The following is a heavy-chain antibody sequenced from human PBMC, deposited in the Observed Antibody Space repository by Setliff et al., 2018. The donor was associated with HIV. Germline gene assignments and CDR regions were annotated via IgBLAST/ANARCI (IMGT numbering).Heavy chain of an antibody. J-gene: IGHJ4*02. CDR2: IHHSGSS. CDR3: AREHDYSNYRRLDS. Sequence: SETLSLTCTVSGDSIITYYWTWIRQPPGKGLEWIGYIHHSGSSDYTPSLRSRVTMSVDTSKNQFSLKLTSVTAADTAVYYCAREHDYSNYRRLDSWGQRILVTVSS. CDR1: GDSIITYY. D-gene: IGHD4-4*01. V-gene: IGHV4-4*08.